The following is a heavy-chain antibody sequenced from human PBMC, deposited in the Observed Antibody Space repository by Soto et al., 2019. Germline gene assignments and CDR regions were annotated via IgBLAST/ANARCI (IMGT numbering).Heavy chain of an antibody. CDR3: AKDMKYNWNDDDY. D-gene: IGHD1-20*01. J-gene: IGHJ4*01. CDR1: GFTFRSYA. V-gene: IGHV3-23*01. CDR2: ISGSGDTT. Sequence: EVQLLESGGGLVQPGGSLRLSCAGSGFTFRSYAMSWVRQAPGKGLEWVSAISGSGDTTYYADSVKGRFTISRDNSKNTLYLQRNSLRVEDTAVYYCAKDMKYNWNDDDYCGHGILVTVSS.